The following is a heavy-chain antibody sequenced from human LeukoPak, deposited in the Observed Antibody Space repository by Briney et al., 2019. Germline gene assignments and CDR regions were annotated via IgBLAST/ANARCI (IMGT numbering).Heavy chain of an antibody. CDR3: ARDHYYDSSGYFDY. J-gene: IGHJ4*02. D-gene: IGHD3-22*01. CDR1: GFTFSSYG. Sequence: PGGSLRLSCAASGFTFSSYGMHWVRQAPGKGLEWVAVIWYDGSNKYYADSVKGRFTISRDNSKNTLYLQMNSLRVEDTAVYYCARDHYYDSSGYFDYWGQGTLVTVSS. V-gene: IGHV3-33*01. CDR2: IWYDGSNK.